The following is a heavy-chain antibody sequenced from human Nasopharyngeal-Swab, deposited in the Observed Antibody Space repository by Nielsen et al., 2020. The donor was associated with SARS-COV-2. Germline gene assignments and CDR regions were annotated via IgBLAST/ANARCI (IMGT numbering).Heavy chain of an antibody. CDR3: ARGGSSWHIDYYGMDV. J-gene: IGHJ6*02. D-gene: IGHD6-13*01. Sequence: SETLSLTCTVSGGSISSSSYYWGWIRQPPGKGLEWIGSIYYSGSTYYNPSLKSRVTISVDTSKNQFSLKLSSVTAADTAVYYCARGGSSWHIDYYGMDVWGQGTTVTVSS. CDR2: IYYSGST. CDR1: GGSISSSSYY. V-gene: IGHV4-39*07.